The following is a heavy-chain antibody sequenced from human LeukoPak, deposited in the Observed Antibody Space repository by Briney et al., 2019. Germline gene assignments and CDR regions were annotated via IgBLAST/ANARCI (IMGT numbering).Heavy chain of an antibody. J-gene: IGHJ5*02. V-gene: IGHV4-59*12. CDR1: GGSISSYY. Sequence: PSETLSLTCTVSGGSISSYYWSWIRQPPGKGLEWIGYIYYSGSTNYNPSLKSRVTISVDTSKNQFSLKMTSVTAADTALYYCAREHFYGSGSFGTNWFDPWGQGILVTVSS. CDR3: AREHFYGSGSFGTNWFDP. CDR2: IYYSGST. D-gene: IGHD3-10*01.